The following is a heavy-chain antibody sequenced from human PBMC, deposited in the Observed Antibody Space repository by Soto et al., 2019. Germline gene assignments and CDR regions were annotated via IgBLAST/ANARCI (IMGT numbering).Heavy chain of an antibody. CDR2: IKQDGSEK. CDR3: AGRNAMDV. CDR1: GFTFSSYW. V-gene: IGHV3-7*01. J-gene: IGHJ6*02. Sequence: GGSLRLSCAASGFTFSSYWINWVRQAPGKGLGWVANIKQDGSEKYYMDSVKGRFTISRDNARNLLYLQMNSLRAEDTALYYCAGRNAMDVWGQGTTVTVSS.